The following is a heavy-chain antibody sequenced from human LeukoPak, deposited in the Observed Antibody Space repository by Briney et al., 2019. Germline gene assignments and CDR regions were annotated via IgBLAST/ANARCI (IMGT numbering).Heavy chain of an antibody. J-gene: IGHJ6*03. CDR3: AKGMVGWGSVYYYYYMDV. CDR1: GFTFSSYE. Sequence: GSLRLSCAASGFTFSSYEMNWVRQAPGKGLEWVSYISSSGSTMYYADSVKGRFTISRDNAKNSLYLQMNSLRAEDTAVYYCAKGMVGWGSVYYYYYMDVWGKGTTVTVSS. V-gene: IGHV3-48*03. CDR2: ISSSGSTM. D-gene: IGHD7-27*01.